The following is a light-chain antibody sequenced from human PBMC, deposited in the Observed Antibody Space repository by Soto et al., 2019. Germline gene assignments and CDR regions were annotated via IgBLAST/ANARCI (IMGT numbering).Light chain of an antibody. V-gene: IGKV3D-15*01. CDR2: GAS. CDR3: QQYDNWPFS. J-gene: IGKJ3*01. CDR1: QSVSSK. Sequence: EIVMTQSPATLSVSPGERATLSCRASQSVSSKLAWYQQKPGQAPRLLIYGASTRATGIPARFSGSGSGTEFTLTISSLQSEDLAVYYCQQYDNWPFSFGPGTKVEIK.